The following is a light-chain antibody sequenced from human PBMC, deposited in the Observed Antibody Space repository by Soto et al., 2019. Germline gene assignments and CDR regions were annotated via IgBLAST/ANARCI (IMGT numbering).Light chain of an antibody. Sequence: DIQVTQSPSSLSASVGDRVTITFRASQGISNYLAWYQQKPGKVPKLLIYAASTLQSGVPSRFSGSGSGTDFTFTISSLQTEDVATYYCQKYNSAPITFRQGTRLEIK. V-gene: IGKV1-27*01. CDR2: AAS. J-gene: IGKJ5*01. CDR1: QGISNY. CDR3: QKYNSAPIT.